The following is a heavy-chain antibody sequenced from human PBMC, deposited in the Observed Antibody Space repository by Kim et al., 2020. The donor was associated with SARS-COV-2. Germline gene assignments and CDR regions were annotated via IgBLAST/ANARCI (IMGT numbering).Heavy chain of an antibody. CDR2: INPNSGGT. V-gene: IGHV1-2*06. CDR3: ARDNYYGSGSYYPVAAFDI. Sequence: ASVKVSCKASGYTFTGYYMHWVRQAPGQGLEWMGRINPNSGGTNYAQKFQGRVTMTRDTSISTAYMELSRLRSDDTAVYYCARDNYYGSGSYYPVAAFDIWGQGTMVTVSS. CDR1: GYTFTGYY. D-gene: IGHD3-10*01. J-gene: IGHJ3*02.